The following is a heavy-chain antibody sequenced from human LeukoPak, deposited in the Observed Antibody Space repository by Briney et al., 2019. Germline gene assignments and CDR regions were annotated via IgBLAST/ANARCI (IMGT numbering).Heavy chain of an antibody. V-gene: IGHV1-3*01. CDR3: ARDWHGVGDGDYDY. D-gene: IGHD3-10*01. J-gene: IGHJ4*02. CDR2: INAGNGNT. Sequence: GASVKVSCKASGYTFTTYAMHWVRQAPGQRLEWMGWINAGNGNTKYSQKFQGRVTITRDTSASTAYMGLSSLRSEDTATYYCARDWHGVGDGDYDYWGQGTLVTVSS. CDR1: GYTFTTYA.